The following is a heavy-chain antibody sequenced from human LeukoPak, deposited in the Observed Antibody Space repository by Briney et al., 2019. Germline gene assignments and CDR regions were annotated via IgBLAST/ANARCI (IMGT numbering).Heavy chain of an antibody. V-gene: IGHV4-59*01. D-gene: IGHD3-10*01. CDR2: IDYSGST. J-gene: IGHJ5*02. Sequence: SETLSLTCAVYGGSFSGYYWSWIRQPPGKGLEWIGYIDYSGSTNYNPSLKSRVTISVDTSKNQFSLKLRYVTAADTAVYYCARDSGTTGEVKFDPWGQGTLVTVSS. CDR3: ARDSGTTGEVKFDP. CDR1: GGSFSGYY.